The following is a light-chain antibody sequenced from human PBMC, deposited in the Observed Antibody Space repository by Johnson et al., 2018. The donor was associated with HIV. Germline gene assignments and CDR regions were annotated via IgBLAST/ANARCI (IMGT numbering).Light chain of an antibody. Sequence: QSVLTQSPSVSAAPGQKVTISCSGSSSNIGNNYVSWYQHLPRTAPKILIYETNKRPSGTPDRFSGSKSGTSATLGITGLQTGDEADYYCGTWDSSLSAGVFGTGTKVTVL. V-gene: IGLV1-51*02. CDR1: SSNIGNNY. CDR2: ETN. CDR3: GTWDSSLSAGV. J-gene: IGLJ1*01.